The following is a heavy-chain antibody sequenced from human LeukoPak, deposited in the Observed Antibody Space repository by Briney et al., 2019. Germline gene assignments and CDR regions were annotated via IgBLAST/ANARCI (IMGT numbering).Heavy chain of an antibody. J-gene: IGHJ4*02. CDR1: GFTFSSYA. CDR2: ISWNSGSI. V-gene: IGHV3-9*01. CDR3: AKVQSYGGNSGHIDY. D-gene: IGHD4-23*01. Sequence: GGSLRLSCAASGFTFSSYAMSWVRQAPGKGLEWVSGISWNSGSIGYADSVKGRFTISRDNAKNSLYLQMNSLRAEDTALYYCAKVQSYGGNSGHIDYWGQGTLVTVSS.